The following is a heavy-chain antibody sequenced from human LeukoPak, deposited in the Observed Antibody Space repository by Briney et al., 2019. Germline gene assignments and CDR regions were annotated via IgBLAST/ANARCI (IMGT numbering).Heavy chain of an antibody. CDR2: IIPIFGTA. D-gene: IGHD6-19*01. V-gene: IGHV1-69*05. J-gene: IGHJ4*02. CDR3: AREVAVAGHFDY. CDR1: GCTFSSYA. Sequence: SSVKVSCKASGCTFSSYAISWVRQAPGQGLEWMGGIIPIFGTANYAQKFQGRVTITTDESTSTAYMELSSLRSEDTAVYYCAREVAVAGHFDYWGQGTLVSVSS.